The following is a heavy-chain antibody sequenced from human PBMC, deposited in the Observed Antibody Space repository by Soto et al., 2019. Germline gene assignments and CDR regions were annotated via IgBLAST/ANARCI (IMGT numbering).Heavy chain of an antibody. V-gene: IGHV3-73*01. Sequence: GGSLRLSCAASGFTFSGSAMHWVRQTSGRGLEWIGLIRSKTNNYATVYGASVRGRFTISRDDSKNTAYLQMNSLKTEDTAVYYCSRPEALSGTTAYCGPGTLVPVSS. CDR1: GFTFSGSA. CDR2: IRSKTNNYAT. CDR3: SRPEALSGTTAY. J-gene: IGHJ4*02. D-gene: IGHD5-12*01.